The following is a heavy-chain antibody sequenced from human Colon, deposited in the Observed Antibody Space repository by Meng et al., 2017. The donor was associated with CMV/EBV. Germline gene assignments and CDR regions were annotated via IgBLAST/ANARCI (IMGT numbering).Heavy chain of an antibody. CDR3: ASRAGDYFDS. CDR1: GDTVMTSD. J-gene: IGHJ4*02. CDR2: MNPNSGNT. D-gene: IGHD3-10*01. Sequence: ASVKVSCKTSGDTVMTSDINWVRLAPGQGLEWMGWMNPNSGNTAYAQRFQGRVTMTRDTSINTGYMELSSLRSDDAGVYYCASRAGDYFDSWGQGTLVTVSS. V-gene: IGHV1-8*01.